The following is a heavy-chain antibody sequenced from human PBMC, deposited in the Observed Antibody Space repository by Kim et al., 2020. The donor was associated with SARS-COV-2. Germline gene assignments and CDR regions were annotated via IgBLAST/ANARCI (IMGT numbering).Heavy chain of an antibody. V-gene: IGHV3-23*01. D-gene: IGHD6-19*01. CDR3: AKASHSSGWYYFDY. CDR2: ISGSGGIT. Sequence: GGSLRLSCAASGFTFTSYGMSWVRQAPGKGLEWVSGISGSGGITYYAYSVKGRPTISRDNSKNTLYLQMKSPRAEDTAVYYCAKASHSSGWYYFDYWGQGTLVTVSS. J-gene: IGHJ4*02. CDR1: GFTFTSYG.